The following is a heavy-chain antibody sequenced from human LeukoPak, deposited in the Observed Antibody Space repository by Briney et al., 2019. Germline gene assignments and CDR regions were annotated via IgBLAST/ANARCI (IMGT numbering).Heavy chain of an antibody. CDR1: GGSISIYY. J-gene: IGHJ6*03. CDR3: ARASRKDYYYYYYMDV. V-gene: IGHV4-59*12. Sequence: SETLSLTCTVSGGSISIYYWSWIRQPPGKGLEWIGYIYYSGSTNYNPSLKSRVTMSVDTSKNQFSLKLSSVTAADTAVYYCARASRKDYYYYYYMDVWGKGTTVTISS. CDR2: IYYSGST.